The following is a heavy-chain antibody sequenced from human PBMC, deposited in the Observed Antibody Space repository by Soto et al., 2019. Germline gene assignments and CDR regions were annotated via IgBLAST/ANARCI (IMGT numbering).Heavy chain of an antibody. CDR2: INHSGST. CDR3: ARGSRPPYYDFWSGTNWFDP. J-gene: IGHJ5*02. CDR1: GGSFSGYY. Sequence: SLACAVYGGSFSGYYWSWIRQPPGKGLEWIGEINHSGSTNYNPSLKSRVTISVDTSKNQFSLKLSSVTAADTAVYYCARGSRPPYYDFWSGTNWFDPWGQGTLVTVYS. V-gene: IGHV4-34*01. D-gene: IGHD3-3*01.